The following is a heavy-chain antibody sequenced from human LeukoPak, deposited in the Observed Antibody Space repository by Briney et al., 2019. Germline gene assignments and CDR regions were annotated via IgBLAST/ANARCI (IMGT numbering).Heavy chain of an antibody. V-gene: IGHV3-73*01. Sequence: GGSLRLSCAASGFTISGSAMHWVRQASGKGLEWVGRIRIKVNSYATAYAASVKGRFTISRDDSKNTAYLQMNSLKSEDTAVYYCARRSVAYSYDSSGYSPVYYFDYWGQGTLVTVSS. J-gene: IGHJ4*02. CDR3: ARRSVAYSYDSSGYSPVYYFDY. CDR1: GFTISGSA. D-gene: IGHD3-22*01. CDR2: IRIKVNSYAT.